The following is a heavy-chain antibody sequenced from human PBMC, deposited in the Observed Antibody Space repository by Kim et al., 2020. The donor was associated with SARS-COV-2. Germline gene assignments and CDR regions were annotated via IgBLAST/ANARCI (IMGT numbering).Heavy chain of an antibody. CDR3: AGEGLTVAGPFDP. J-gene: IGHJ5*02. V-gene: IGHV3-21*01. CDR1: GFTFSSYS. D-gene: IGHD6-19*01. Sequence: GGSLRLSCAASGFTFSSYSMNWVRQAPGKGLEWVSSISRSSNYIYYGDSVKGRFTISRDNAENSLYLQMSGLRAEDTAVYYCAGEGLTVAGPFDPWGQGTLVTVYS. CDR2: ISRSSNYI.